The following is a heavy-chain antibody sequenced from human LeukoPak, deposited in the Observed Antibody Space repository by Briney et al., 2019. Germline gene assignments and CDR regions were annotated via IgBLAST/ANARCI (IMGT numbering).Heavy chain of an antibody. J-gene: IGHJ6*02. Sequence: ASVKVSCKASGYTFTSYDINWVRQATGQGLEWMGWMNPNSGNTGYAQKFQGRVTMPRNTSISTAYMELSSLRSEDTAVYYCARDIVVVPAAIRPEYYYYGMDVWGQGTTVTVSS. D-gene: IGHD2-2*02. V-gene: IGHV1-8*01. CDR2: MNPNSGNT. CDR1: GYTFTSYD. CDR3: ARDIVVVPAAIRPEYYYYGMDV.